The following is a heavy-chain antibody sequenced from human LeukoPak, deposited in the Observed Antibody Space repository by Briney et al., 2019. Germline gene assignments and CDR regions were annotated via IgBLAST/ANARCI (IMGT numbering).Heavy chain of an antibody. J-gene: IGHJ6*02. CDR3: AREASTEIIGGMDV. Sequence: PGRSLRLSCAASGFSFSNNGIHWVRQAPGKGLGWVAFIQSNGNPKYYADSVRGRFTISRDNSKKTCYLQMDSLRVEDTAVYYCAREASTEIIGGMDVRGQGTTVTVTS. CDR2: IQSNGNPK. V-gene: IGHV3-33*01. CDR1: GFSFSNNG. D-gene: IGHD2-8*02.